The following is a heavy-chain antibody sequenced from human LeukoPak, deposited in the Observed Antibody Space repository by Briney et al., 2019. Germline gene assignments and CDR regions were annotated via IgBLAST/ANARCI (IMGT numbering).Heavy chain of an antibody. Sequence: GASVKVSCKASGGTFSSYAISWVRQAPGQGLEWMGRIIPILGTANYAQKFQGRVTITADKSTSTACMELSSLRSEDTAVYYCARAPGYYRDLFDYWGQGTLVTVSS. CDR3: ARAPGYYRDLFDY. D-gene: IGHD3-3*01. CDR2: IIPILGTA. V-gene: IGHV1-69*04. CDR1: GGTFSSYA. J-gene: IGHJ4*02.